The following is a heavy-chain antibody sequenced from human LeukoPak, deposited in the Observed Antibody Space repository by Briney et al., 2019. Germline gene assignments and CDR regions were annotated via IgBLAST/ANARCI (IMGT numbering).Heavy chain of an antibody. J-gene: IGHJ4*02. CDR1: GGTFSSYA. Sequence: ASVKVSCKASGGTFSSYAISWVRQAPGQGLEWMGGIIPIFGTANYAQKFQGRVTITADESTSTAYMELSSLRSEDTAVYYCASAPVVPAATAPDYYFDYWGQGTLVTVSS. D-gene: IGHD2-2*01. V-gene: IGHV1-69*13. CDR3: ASAPVVPAATAPDYYFDY. CDR2: IIPIFGTA.